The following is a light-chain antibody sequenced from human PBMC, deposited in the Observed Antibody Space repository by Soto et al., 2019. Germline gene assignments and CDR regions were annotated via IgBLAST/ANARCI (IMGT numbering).Light chain of an antibody. V-gene: IGKV3-11*01. CDR3: QQRSNWPPIT. CDR1: QSVSSY. J-gene: IGKJ5*01. CDR2: DAS. Sequence: IVVKHAPGPMSLYKGERATLSCRASQSVSSYLAWYQQKPGQAPRLLLYDASNRATGIPARFSGSGSGTDFTLTISSLEPEDFAVYYCQQRSNWPPITFGQGTRLESK.